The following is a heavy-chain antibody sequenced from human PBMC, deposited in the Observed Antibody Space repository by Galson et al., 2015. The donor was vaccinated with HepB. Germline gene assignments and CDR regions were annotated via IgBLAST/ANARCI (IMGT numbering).Heavy chain of an antibody. D-gene: IGHD2-8*01. CDR3: AKDAQPHCTNGVCYTYPDY. Sequence: SLRLSCAASGFTFSSYGMHWVRQAPGKGLEWVAVISYDGSNKYFADSVKGRFTISRDNSKNTLYLQMNSLRAEDTAVYYCAKDAQPHCTNGVCYTYPDYWGQGTLVTVSS. CDR1: GFTFSSYG. CDR2: ISYDGSNK. V-gene: IGHV3-30*18. J-gene: IGHJ4*02.